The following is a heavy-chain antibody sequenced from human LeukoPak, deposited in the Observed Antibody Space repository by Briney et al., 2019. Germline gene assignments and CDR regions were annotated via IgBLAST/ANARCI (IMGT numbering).Heavy chain of an antibody. CDR1: GGSIRTHY. D-gene: IGHD3-10*01. J-gene: IGHJ4*02. CDR3: ARAQYASGSFFDY. Sequence: SGNLSLTFPGSGGSIRTHYWSWLRPPPWKGLDWIGYIYYTGSTNYNPSLKSRVTMAIDTSKNQFSLELTFVSAADTAVYYCARAQYASGSFFDYWGQGTLATVSS. V-gene: IGHV4-59*11. CDR2: IYYTGST.